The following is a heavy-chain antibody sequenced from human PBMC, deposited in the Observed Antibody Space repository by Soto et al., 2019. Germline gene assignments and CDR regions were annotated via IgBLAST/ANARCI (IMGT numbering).Heavy chain of an antibody. V-gene: IGHV3-48*03. CDR3: ARDRGIAAAPPHYYYYGMDV. CDR2: ISSSGSTI. CDR1: GFTFSSYE. J-gene: IGHJ6*02. Sequence: HPGGSLRLSCAASGFTFSSYEMNWFRQAPGKGLESVSYISSSGSTIYYADSVKGRFTISRDNAKNSLYLQMNSLRAEDTAVYYCARDRGIAAAPPHYYYYGMDVWGQGTTVTVSS. D-gene: IGHD6-13*01.